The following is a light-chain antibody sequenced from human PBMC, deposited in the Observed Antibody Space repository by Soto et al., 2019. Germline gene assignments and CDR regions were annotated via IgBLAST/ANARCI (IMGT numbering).Light chain of an antibody. Sequence: EIVMTQSPATLSVSPGERATLSCRASQSVSSNLAWYQQKPGQAPRLLIYGASTRATGIPARFSGSGSGTEFTLTMSSLQSEEFAVYTFKHNNNWLQNPFCQRTKV. CDR3: KHNNNWLQNP. CDR1: QSVSSN. J-gene: IGKJ1*01. CDR2: GAS. V-gene: IGKV3-15*01.